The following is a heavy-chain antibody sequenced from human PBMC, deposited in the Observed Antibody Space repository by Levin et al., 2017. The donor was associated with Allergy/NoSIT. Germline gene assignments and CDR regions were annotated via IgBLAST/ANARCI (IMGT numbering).Heavy chain of an antibody. CDR3: ARDLGSSGIG. CDR2: ISSSSSTI. D-gene: IGHD6-19*01. CDR1: GFTFSSYS. Sequence: GESLKISCAASGFTFSSYSMNWVRQAPGKGLEWVSYISSSSSTIYYADSVKGRFTISRDNAKNSLYLQMNSLRAEDTAVYYCARDLGSSGIGWGQGTLVTVSS. J-gene: IGHJ4*02. V-gene: IGHV3-48*01.